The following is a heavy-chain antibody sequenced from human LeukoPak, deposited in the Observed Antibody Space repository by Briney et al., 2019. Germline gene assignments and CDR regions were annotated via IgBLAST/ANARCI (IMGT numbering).Heavy chain of an antibody. CDR1: GGSISSGGYY. J-gene: IGHJ4*02. CDR2: IYYSGST. CDR3: ARDRWNTATRYYFDY. V-gene: IGHV4-31*03. Sequence: SQTLSLTCTVSGGSISSGGYYWSWIRQHPGKGLEWIGYIYYSGSTYYNPSLKSRVTISVDTSKNQFSLKLSSVTAADTAVYYCARDRWNTATRYYFDYWGQGILVTVSS. D-gene: IGHD5-18*01.